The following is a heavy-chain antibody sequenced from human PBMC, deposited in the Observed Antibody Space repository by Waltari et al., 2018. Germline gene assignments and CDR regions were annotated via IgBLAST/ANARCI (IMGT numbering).Heavy chain of an antibody. D-gene: IGHD3-3*01. J-gene: IGHJ5*02. CDR2: IYHSGST. CDR3: ARGMVSVGLFDP. Sequence: QVQLQESGPGLVKPSETLSLTCAVSGYSISSGYYWGWLRQPPGKGLEWIGSIYHSGSTYYNPSLKSRVTISVDTSKNQFSLKLSSVTAADTAVYYCARGMVSVGLFDPWGQGTLVTVSS. CDR1: GYSISSGYY. V-gene: IGHV4-38-2*01.